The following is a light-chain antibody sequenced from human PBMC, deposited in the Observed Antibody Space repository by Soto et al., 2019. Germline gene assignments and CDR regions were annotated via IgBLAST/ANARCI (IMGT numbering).Light chain of an antibody. CDR3: QQYDKLPYS. V-gene: IGKV1-33*01. CDR2: DAA. Sequence: DIQMTQSPSSLSASVGDRVTITCQASQDIDTLLSWYQQKPGKAPKFLMYDAATLGTGVPARFSGSGSGTVFTLTIRSLQPGDVATYYCQQYDKLPYSFGQGTKLEIK. CDR1: QDIDTL. J-gene: IGKJ2*03.